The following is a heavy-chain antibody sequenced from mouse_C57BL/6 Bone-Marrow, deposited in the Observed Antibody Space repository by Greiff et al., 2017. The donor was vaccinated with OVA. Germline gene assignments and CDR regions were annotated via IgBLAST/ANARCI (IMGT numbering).Heavy chain of an antibody. Sequence: VQGVESGAELARPGASVKLSCKASGYTFTSYGISWVKQRTGQGLEWIGEIYPRSGNTYYNEKFKGKATLTADTSSSTAYMELRSLTSEDSAVYFCAREVVFPDYAMDYWGQGTSVTVSS. D-gene: IGHD1-1*02. CDR1: GYTFTSYG. J-gene: IGHJ4*01. CDR3: AREVVFPDYAMDY. CDR2: IYPRSGNT. V-gene: IGHV1-81*01.